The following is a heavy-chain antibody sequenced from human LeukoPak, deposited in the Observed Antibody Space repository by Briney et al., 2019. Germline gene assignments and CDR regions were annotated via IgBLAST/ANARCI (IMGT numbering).Heavy chain of an antibody. D-gene: IGHD2/OR15-2a*01. V-gene: IGHV3-74*01. CDR1: GFTFSDTW. Sequence: GGSLRLSCAASGFTFSDTWMHWVRQVPGKGLVWVSRIRGDGSDARYAESVKGQFTISRDNAKNTLYLQMNSLRDEDTAVYYCARDWFHAIDYWGQGTLVTVSS. CDR2: IRGDGSDA. CDR3: ARDWFHAIDY. J-gene: IGHJ4*02.